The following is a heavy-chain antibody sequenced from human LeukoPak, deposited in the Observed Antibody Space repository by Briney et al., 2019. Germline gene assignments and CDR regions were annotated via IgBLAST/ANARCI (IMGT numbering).Heavy chain of an antibody. D-gene: IGHD6-13*01. CDR1: GFTFSSYA. CDR3: HHIATPGNLDY. Sequence: GGSLRLSCAASGFTFSSYAMSWVRQAPGKGLEWVSGISGSGGATYYADSVKGRFTISRDNSKNTLYLQMHSLRAEATAVYYCHHIATPGNLDYWGQGTLVTVSS. CDR2: ISGSGGAT. J-gene: IGHJ4*02. V-gene: IGHV3-23*01.